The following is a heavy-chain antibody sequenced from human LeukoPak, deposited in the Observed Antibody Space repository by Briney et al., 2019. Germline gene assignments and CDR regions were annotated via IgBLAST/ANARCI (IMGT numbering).Heavy chain of an antibody. J-gene: IGHJ3*02. V-gene: IGHV3-30-3*01. CDR3: AKGLGDFGRTGGFDI. CDR1: GFTFSSYA. Sequence: GGSLRLSCAASGFTFSSYAMHWVRQAPGKGLEWVAVISYDGSNKYYADSVKGRFTISRDNSKNTLYLEMNSLRAEDTAVYYCAKGLGDFGRTGGFDIWGQGTMVTVSP. D-gene: IGHD2-21*02. CDR2: ISYDGSNK.